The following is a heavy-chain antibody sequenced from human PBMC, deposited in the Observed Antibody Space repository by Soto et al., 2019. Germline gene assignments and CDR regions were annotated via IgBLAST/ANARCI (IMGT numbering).Heavy chain of an antibody. J-gene: IGHJ3*02. V-gene: IGHV3-74*01. CDR3: ARDYCSSTSCYLVHDAFDI. Sequence: GSLRLSCAASGFTFSSYWMHWVRQAPGKGLVWVSRINSDGSSTSYADSVKGRFTISRDNAKNTLYLQMNSLRAEDTAVYYCARDYCSSTSCYLVHDAFDIWGQGTMVTVSS. CDR1: GFTFSSYW. CDR2: INSDGSST. D-gene: IGHD2-2*01.